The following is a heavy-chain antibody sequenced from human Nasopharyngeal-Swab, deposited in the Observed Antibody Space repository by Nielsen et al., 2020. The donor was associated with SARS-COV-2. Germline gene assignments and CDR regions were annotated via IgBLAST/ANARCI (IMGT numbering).Heavy chain of an antibody. J-gene: IGHJ6*02. CDR2: INSDGTTT. CDR1: GFAFSVYW. CDR3: AKGFLEWLIHGNALDV. V-gene: IGHV3-74*01. Sequence: GESLKISCAASGFAFSVYWMHWVRQVPGKGLMWVSGINSDGTTTNNADSVKGRFTISRDNSQNTLFLQMSSLTAEDTANYYCAKGFLEWLIHGNALDVWGQGTTVTVSS. D-gene: IGHD3-3*01.